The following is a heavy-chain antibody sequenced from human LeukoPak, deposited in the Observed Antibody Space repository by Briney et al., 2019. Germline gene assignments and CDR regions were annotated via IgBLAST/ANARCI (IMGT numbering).Heavy chain of an antibody. J-gene: IGHJ6*02. D-gene: IGHD3-3*01. CDR1: GGSFSGYY. Sequence: PSETLSLTCAVYGGSFSGYYWSWIRQSPGKGLEWIGEINHSGSTNYNPSLKSRVTISVDTSKNQFSLKLSSVTAADTAVYYCARARRLRFLEWLSEPKYYYYGMDVWGQGTTVTVSS. V-gene: IGHV4-34*01. CDR3: ARARRLRFLEWLSEPKYYYYGMDV. CDR2: INHSGST.